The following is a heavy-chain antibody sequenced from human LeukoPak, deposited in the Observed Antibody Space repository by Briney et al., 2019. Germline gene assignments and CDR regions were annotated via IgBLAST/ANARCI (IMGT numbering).Heavy chain of an antibody. CDR1: GGTFSTYA. CDR2: IIPIFGTA. J-gene: IGHJ5*02. CDR3: ARAIRYCSGGSCPRAGDWFDP. D-gene: IGHD2-15*01. V-gene: IGHV1-69*06. Sequence: ASVKVSCKASGGTFSTYAISWVRQAPGQGLEWMGGIIPIFGTANYAQKFQGRVTITADKSTSTAYMELSSLRSEDTAVYYCARAIRYCSGGSCPRAGDWFDPWGQGTLVTVSS.